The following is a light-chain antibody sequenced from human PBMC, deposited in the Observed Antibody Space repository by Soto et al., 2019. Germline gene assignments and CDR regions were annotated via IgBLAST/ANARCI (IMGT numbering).Light chain of an antibody. Sequence: DIQMTQSPSSLSASVGDRVTLTCRASQSISSYLNWYQLKPGRPPKLLIYFASSLQAGVPSRFSGDGSESDFTLTITDLQPEDFTSYFCLQTDSVPYTFGQGT. CDR1: QSISSY. V-gene: IGKV1-39*01. CDR3: LQTDSVPYT. J-gene: IGKJ2*01. CDR2: FAS.